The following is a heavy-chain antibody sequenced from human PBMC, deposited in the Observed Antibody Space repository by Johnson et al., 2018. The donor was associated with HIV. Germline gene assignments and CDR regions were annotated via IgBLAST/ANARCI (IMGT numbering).Heavy chain of an antibody. CDR1: GFTVSSNY. V-gene: IGHV3-53*01. J-gene: IGHJ3*02. CDR3: ARYYDYVWGNPATHDAFDI. Sequence: VQLVESGGGLIQPGGSLRLSCAASGFTVSSNYMSWVRQAPGKGLEWVSVIYSGSSTYYADSVKGRFTISRDNSKNTLYLQMNSLRAEDTAVYYCARYYDYVWGNPATHDAFDIWGQGTMVTVSS. CDR2: IYSGSST. D-gene: IGHD3-16*01.